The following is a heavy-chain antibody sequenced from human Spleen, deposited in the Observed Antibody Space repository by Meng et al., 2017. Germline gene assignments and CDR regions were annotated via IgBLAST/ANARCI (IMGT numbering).Heavy chain of an antibody. Sequence: QVQLQESGPGLVRPSETLSITCTVSGGSVSSGSYYWSWIRQPPGKGLEWIGYIDYSRSTNYYPSLKSRVTMSVDTSKNQFSLKLSSVTAADTAVYYCAGGPWELDYWGQGTLVTVSS. D-gene: IGHD1-26*01. V-gene: IGHV4-61*01. CDR2: IDYSRST. CDR1: GGSVSSGSYY. CDR3: AGGPWELDY. J-gene: IGHJ4*02.